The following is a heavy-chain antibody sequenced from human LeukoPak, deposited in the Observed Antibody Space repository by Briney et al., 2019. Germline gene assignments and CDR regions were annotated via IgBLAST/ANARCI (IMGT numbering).Heavy chain of an antibody. Sequence: GGSLRLSCAASGFTFRSYAMTWVRQAPGKGLEWISAINGGAYSRSYADSVKGRFTISRDNSKNTLYLQMNSLRAEDTAVYYCARNSSGFKLGDAFDIWGQGTMVTVSS. CDR1: GFTFRSYA. V-gene: IGHV3-23*01. CDR3: ARNSSGFKLGDAFDI. J-gene: IGHJ3*02. CDR2: INGGAYSR. D-gene: IGHD3-22*01.